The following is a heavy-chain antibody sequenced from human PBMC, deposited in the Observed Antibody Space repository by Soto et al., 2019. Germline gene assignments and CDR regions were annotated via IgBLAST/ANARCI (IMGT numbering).Heavy chain of an antibody. CDR3: AREGGIVGATAADY. CDR2: IYYSGST. Sequence: QVQLQESGPGLVKPSQTLSLTCTVSGVSISSGGYYWSWIRQHPGKGLEWIGYIYYSGSTYYNPSLKSRVTISVDTSKNQFSLKLSSVTAADTAVYYCAREGGIVGATAADYWGQGTLVTVSS. J-gene: IGHJ4*02. CDR1: GVSISSGGYY. V-gene: IGHV4-31*03. D-gene: IGHD1-26*01.